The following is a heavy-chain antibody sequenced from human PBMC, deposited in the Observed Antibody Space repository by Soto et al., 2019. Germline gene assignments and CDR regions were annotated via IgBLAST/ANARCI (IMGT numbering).Heavy chain of an antibody. CDR2: ISAYNGNT. J-gene: IGHJ3*02. D-gene: IGHD1-26*01. Sequence: QVQLVQSGAEVKKPGASVKVSCKASGYTFTSYGISWVRQAPGQGLEWMGWISAYNGNTNYAQKLQGRVTMTTDTSTSTAYMELRSLRSDDTAVYYCARIWQWELPPLNDDAFDIWGQGTMVTVSS. CDR3: ARIWQWELPPLNDDAFDI. V-gene: IGHV1-18*01. CDR1: GYTFTSYG.